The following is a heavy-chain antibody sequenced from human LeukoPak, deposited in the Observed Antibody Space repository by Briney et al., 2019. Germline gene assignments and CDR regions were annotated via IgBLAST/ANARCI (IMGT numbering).Heavy chain of an antibody. CDR3: ANDYGDYGRLGY. CDR1: GFTFRSSA. V-gene: IGHV3-23*01. CDR2: ITDNGGTT. D-gene: IGHD4-17*01. Sequence: GGSLRLSCAASGFTFRSSAMSWVRQAPGKGLEWVSTITDNGGTTFYADSVKGRFTISRDNSKNTLYLQMNCLRAEDRAVYYCANDYGDYGRLGYWGQGTLVTVSS. J-gene: IGHJ4*02.